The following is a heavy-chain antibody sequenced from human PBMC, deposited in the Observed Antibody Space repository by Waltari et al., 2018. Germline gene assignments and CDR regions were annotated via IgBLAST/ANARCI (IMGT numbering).Heavy chain of an antibody. Sequence: QVQVVESGGGAVQPGQSLRLSCVTSGFKFSSYGMHGVRQAPGKGLEWVAVIWYDGSNTDYRESVKGRFTISRDNVKNTVDLQMNNLRVEDTAVYYCARPAWNDPPYYYGMDVWGPGTTVSVSS. D-gene: IGHD1-1*01. CDR2: IWYDGSNT. V-gene: IGHV3-33*01. CDR1: GFKFSSYG. CDR3: ARPAWNDPPYYYGMDV. J-gene: IGHJ6*02.